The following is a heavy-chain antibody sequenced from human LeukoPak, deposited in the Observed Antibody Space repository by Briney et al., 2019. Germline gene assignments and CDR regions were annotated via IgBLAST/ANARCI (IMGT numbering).Heavy chain of an antibody. D-gene: IGHD3-3*01. CDR2: ISGSGGST. CDR1: GFTFSSYA. J-gene: IGHJ4*02. V-gene: IGHV3-23*01. Sequence: PGGSLRLSCAASGFTFSSYAMSWVRQAPGKGLEWVSAISGSGGSTYYADSVKGRFTISRDNSKNTLYLQMNSLRAEDTAVYYCAKDDYDFWSGYPYYWGQGTLVTVSS. CDR3: AKDDYDFWSGYPYY.